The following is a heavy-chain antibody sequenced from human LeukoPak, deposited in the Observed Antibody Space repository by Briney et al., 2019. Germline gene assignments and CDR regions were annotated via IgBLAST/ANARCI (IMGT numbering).Heavy chain of an antibody. CDR2: IKEDGSEK. Sequence: GGSLRLSCVVSGLTFSSHWMSWVRQAPGKGLEWVANIKEDGSEKYYVDSVKGRFTISRDNSKNTLYLQMNSLRAEDTAVYYCAKDLASSTSCPDYWGQGTLVTVSS. D-gene: IGHD2-2*01. V-gene: IGHV3-7*03. J-gene: IGHJ4*02. CDR1: GLTFSSHW. CDR3: AKDLASSTSCPDY.